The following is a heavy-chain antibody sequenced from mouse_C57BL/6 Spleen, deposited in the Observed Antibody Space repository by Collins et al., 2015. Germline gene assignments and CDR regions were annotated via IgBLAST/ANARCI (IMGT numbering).Heavy chain of an antibody. V-gene: IGHV1-61*01. CDR1: GYTFTSYW. CDR2: IYPSDSET. Sequence: QVQLQQPGAELVRPGSSVKLSCKASGYTFTSYWMDWVKQRPGQGLEWIGNIYPSDSETHYNQKFKDKATLTVDKSSSTAYMQLSSLTSVDSAVYYCARYYYGSSTGAMDYWGQGTSVTVSS. CDR3: ARYYYGSSTGAMDY. D-gene: IGHD1-1*01. J-gene: IGHJ4*01.